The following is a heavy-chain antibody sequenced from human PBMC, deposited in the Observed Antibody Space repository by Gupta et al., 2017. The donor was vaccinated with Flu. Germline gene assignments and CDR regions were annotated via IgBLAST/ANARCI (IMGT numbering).Heavy chain of an antibody. V-gene: IGHV3-48*03. CDR3: ARGHWDS. CDR1: RFSFSIYE. Sequence: CAGPRFSFSIYEMSWVRQAPGKGLEWISFISSSFNTYYADSVKGRLTISRDNVKNEVYLQMNSLRVDDTAIYYCARGHWDSWGQGTLVTVS. J-gene: IGHJ4*02. CDR2: ISSSFNT.